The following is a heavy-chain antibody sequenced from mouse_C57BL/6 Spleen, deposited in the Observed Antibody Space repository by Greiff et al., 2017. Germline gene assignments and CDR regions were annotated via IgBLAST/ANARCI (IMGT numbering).Heavy chain of an antibody. CDR3: ARGDYGSIFDY. CDR1: GFTFSSYA. D-gene: IGHD1-1*01. J-gene: IGHJ2*01. CDR2: ISDGGSYT. V-gene: IGHV5-4*03. Sequence: EVKLMESGGGLVKPGGSLKLSCAASGFTFSSYAMSWVRQTPEKRLEWVATISDGGSYTYYPDNVKGRFTISRDNAKNNLYLQMSHLKSEDTAMYYCARGDYGSIFDYWGQGTTLTVSS.